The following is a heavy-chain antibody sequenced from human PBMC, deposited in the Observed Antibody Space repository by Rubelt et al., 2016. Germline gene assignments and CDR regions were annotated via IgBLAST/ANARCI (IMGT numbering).Heavy chain of an antibody. Sequence: VSYISSSSSYTNYADSVKGRFTISRDNAKNSLYLQMNSLRAEDTAVYYCARGGGQFSGSYNYYFDYWGQGTLVTVSS. J-gene: IGHJ4*02. V-gene: IGHV3-11*05. CDR3: ARGGGQFSGSYNYYFDY. D-gene: IGHD1-26*01. CDR2: ISSSSSYT.